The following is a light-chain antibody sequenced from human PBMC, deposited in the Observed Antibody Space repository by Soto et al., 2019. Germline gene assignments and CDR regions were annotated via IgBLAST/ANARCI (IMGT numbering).Light chain of an antibody. CDR3: QTYDSWPL. CDR2: DAS. Sequence: EIVMTQSPATLSVSPGESATLSCRASQSVSSNLAWHQQKPGQAPRILMYDASTRATGISARFSGSGSGTEFTLTISGLQSEDFAVYYCQTYDSWPLFGQGTRLEIK. V-gene: IGKV3-15*01. J-gene: IGKJ5*01. CDR1: QSVSSN.